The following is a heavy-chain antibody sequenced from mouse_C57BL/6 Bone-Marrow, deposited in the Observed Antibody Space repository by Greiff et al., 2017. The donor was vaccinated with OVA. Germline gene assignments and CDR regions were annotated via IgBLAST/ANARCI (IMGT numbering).Heavy chain of an antibody. CDR2: ISSGGSYT. Sequence: EVNLVESGGDLVKPGGSLKLSCAASGFTFSSYGMSWVRQTPDKRLEWVATISSGGSYTYYPDSVKGRFTISRDNAKNTLYLQMSSLKSEDTAMYYCARGVGLFDYWGQGTTLTVSS. J-gene: IGHJ2*01. CDR3: ARGVGLFDY. CDR1: GFTFSSYG. V-gene: IGHV5-6*01.